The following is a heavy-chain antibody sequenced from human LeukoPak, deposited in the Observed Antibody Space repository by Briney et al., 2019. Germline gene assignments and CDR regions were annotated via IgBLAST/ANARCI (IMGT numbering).Heavy chain of an antibody. CDR3: ARDLGGPHFDY. CDR2: IIPILGIA. V-gene: IGHV1-69*04. Sequence: SVKVSCKASGGTFSSYAISWVRQAPGQGLEWMGRIIPILGIANYAQKFQGRVTITADKSTSTAYMELSSLRSEDTAVYYCARDLGGPHFDYWGQGTLVTVSS. CDR1: GGTFSSYA. D-gene: IGHD2-15*01. J-gene: IGHJ4*02.